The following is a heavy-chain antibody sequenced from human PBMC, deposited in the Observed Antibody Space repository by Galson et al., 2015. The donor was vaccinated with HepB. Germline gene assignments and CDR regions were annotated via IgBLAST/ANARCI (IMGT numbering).Heavy chain of an antibody. J-gene: IGHJ4*02. CDR2: IRYDGSNH. CDR3: AREDPHVAVAGLDQ. D-gene: IGHD3-10*02. V-gene: IGHV3-33*01. CDR1: GFTFSSHG. Sequence: SLRLSCAASGFTFSSHGMHWVRQAPGKGLEWVAGIRYDGSNHYYADSMKGRFTISRDNTKNTLFLQLNGVRVEDTAIYYCAREDPHVAVAGLDQWGQGTLGAVSS.